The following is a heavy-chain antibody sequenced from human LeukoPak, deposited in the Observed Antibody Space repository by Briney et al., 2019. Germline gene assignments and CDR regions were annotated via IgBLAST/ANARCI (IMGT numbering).Heavy chain of an antibody. Sequence: PSETLSLTCTVSGGSISSGGYYWSWIRQPPGRGLEWIGYIYHSGSTYYNPSLKSRVTISVDRSKNQFSLKLSSVTAADTAVYYCARGYYYDSSGYYFPLRAFDIWGQGTMVTVSS. CDR3: ARGYYYDSSGYYFPLRAFDI. V-gene: IGHV4-30-2*01. CDR2: IYHSGST. CDR1: GGSISSGGYY. D-gene: IGHD3-22*01. J-gene: IGHJ3*02.